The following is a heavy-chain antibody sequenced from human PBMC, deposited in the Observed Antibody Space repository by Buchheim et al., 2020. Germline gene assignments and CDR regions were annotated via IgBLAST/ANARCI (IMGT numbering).Heavy chain of an antibody. D-gene: IGHD3-10*01. CDR2: INTDGTST. V-gene: IGHV3-74*01. Sequence: EVQLVESGGGLVLPGGSLRLSCAASGFTLRNYWMHWVRQAPGKGLVWVSRINTDGTSTDYADSVKGRFIISRDNAKNPLYLQMNNLRGEGTAVYYCASGYYGSGSFHYWGQGS. CDR1: GFTLRNYW. J-gene: IGHJ4*02. CDR3: ASGYYGSGSFHY.